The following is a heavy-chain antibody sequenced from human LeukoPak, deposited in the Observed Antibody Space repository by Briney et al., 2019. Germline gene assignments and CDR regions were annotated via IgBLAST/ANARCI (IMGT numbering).Heavy chain of an antibody. CDR2: IYHSGST. J-gene: IGHJ4*02. Sequence: SQTLSLTCAVSGGSISSGGYSWSWIRQPPGKGLEWIGYIYHSGSTYYNPSLKSRVTISVDRPKNQFSLKLSSVTAADTAVYYCAREDPMVRGVFGYWGQGTLVTVSS. CDR3: AREDPMVRGVFGY. D-gene: IGHD3-10*01. CDR1: GGSISSGGYS. V-gene: IGHV4-30-2*01.